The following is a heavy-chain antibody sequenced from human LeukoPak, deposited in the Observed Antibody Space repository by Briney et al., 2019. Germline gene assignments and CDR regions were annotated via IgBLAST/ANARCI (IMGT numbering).Heavy chain of an antibody. Sequence: GGSLRLSCTVSGFTFGSHWMAWARQAPGKGLEWVANMNQNGREKYYEDSVRGRFNISRDNAKNSLYLEMNVLRAEDTAVYYCIGLGENYWGQGTLVTVSS. CDR1: GFTFGSHW. V-gene: IGHV3-7*01. CDR2: MNQNGREK. D-gene: IGHD3-10*01. CDR3: IGLGENY. J-gene: IGHJ4*02.